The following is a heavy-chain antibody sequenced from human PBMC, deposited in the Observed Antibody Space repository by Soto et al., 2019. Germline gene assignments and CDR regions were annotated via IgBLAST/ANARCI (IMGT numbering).Heavy chain of an antibody. Sequence: PGGSLRLSCAASGFTFSSYEMNWVRQAPGKGLEWVSYISSSGSTIYYADSVKGRFTISRDNAKNSLYLQMNSLRAEDTAVYYCASRVLRSGSNYYYYYGMDVWGQGTTVTVSS. D-gene: IGHD3-3*01. CDR1: GFTFSSYE. CDR3: ASRVLRSGSNYYYYYGMDV. CDR2: ISSSGSTI. V-gene: IGHV3-48*03. J-gene: IGHJ6*02.